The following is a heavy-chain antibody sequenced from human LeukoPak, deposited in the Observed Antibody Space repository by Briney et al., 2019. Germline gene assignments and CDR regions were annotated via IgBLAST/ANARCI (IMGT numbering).Heavy chain of an antibody. CDR1: GFTSGSYG. J-gene: IGHJ3*01. V-gene: IGHV3-30*18. D-gene: IGHD2-15*01. Sequence: GGSLRLSCAASGFTSGSYGMHWVRQAPGKGLEWVAGISYDGRNKYYADSVKGRFTISRDNSKNTLNLQMNSLRTEDTAVYYCAKPRDIDSWAFDVWGQGTMVTVS. CDR3: AKPRDIDSWAFDV. CDR2: ISYDGRNK.